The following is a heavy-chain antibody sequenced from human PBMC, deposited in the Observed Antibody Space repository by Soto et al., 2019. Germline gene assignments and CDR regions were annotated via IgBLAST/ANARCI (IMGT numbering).Heavy chain of an antibody. J-gene: IGHJ6*02. CDR2: IYSSGST. Sequence: SETLSLTCTVSGGSIKNYFWNWIRQPAGKGLEWIGHIYSSGSTNYNPSLKSRVTMLVDTSKSQFSLSLNSVTAADTAVYYCAGIGEDIYYGMEVWGQGPPGT. V-gene: IGHV4-4*07. CDR1: GGSIKNYF. D-gene: IGHD2-15*01. CDR3: AGIGEDIYYGMEV.